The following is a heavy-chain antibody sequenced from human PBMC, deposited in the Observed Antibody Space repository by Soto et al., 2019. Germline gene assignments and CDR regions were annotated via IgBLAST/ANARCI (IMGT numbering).Heavy chain of an antibody. CDR3: ARGGINYYDSSGYYSSFDY. V-gene: IGHV1-46*01. J-gene: IGHJ4*02. D-gene: IGHD3-22*01. Sequence: RASVKVSCKASGYTFTSYYMHWVRQAPGQGLEWMGIINPSGGSTSYAQKFQGRVTMTRDTSTSTVYMELSSLRSEDTAVYYCARGGINYYDSSGYYSSFDYWGQGTLVTVSS. CDR2: INPSGGST. CDR1: GYTFTSYY.